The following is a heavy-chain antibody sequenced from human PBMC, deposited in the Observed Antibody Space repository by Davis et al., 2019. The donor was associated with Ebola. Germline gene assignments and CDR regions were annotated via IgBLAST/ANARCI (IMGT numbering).Heavy chain of an antibody. CDR2: ISGSGGST. CDR3: AKTILGAFDY. J-gene: IGHJ4*02. V-gene: IGHV3-23*01. D-gene: IGHD7-27*01. CDR1: GFTFSSYA. Sequence: GESLKISCAASGFTFSSYAMSWVRQAPGKGLEWVSAISGSGGSTYYADSVKGRFTISRDNSKNTLYLQMNSLRAEDTAVYYCAKTILGAFDYWGQGTLVTVSS.